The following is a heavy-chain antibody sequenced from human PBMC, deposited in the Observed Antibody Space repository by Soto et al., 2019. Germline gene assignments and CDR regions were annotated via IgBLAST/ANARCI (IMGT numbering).Heavy chain of an antibody. CDR1: GYSFTSYW. V-gene: IGHV5-51*03. Sequence: EVQLVQSGAEVKKPGESLKISCKGSGYSFTSYWIGWVRQMPGKGLEWMGIIYPGDSDTRYSPSFQGQVTISADKSISTAYLQWSSLKASDTAMYYCASHPYSSSWYEAFDIWGQGTMVTVSS. J-gene: IGHJ3*02. CDR3: ASHPYSSSWYEAFDI. CDR2: IYPGDSDT. D-gene: IGHD6-13*01.